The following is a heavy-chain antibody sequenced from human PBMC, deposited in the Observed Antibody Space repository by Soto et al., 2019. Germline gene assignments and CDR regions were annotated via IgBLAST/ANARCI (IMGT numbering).Heavy chain of an antibody. CDR2: INSDGSST. D-gene: IGHD4-4*01. Sequence: GGSLSLSCAASGFTFSSYWMHWVRQAPGKGLVWVSRINSDGSSTSYADSVKGRFTISRDNAKNTLYLQMNGLRAEDTAVYYCARVVVMTTGSYYFDYWGQGTLVTVSS. V-gene: IGHV3-74*01. CDR1: GFTFSSYW. CDR3: ARVVVMTTGSYYFDY. J-gene: IGHJ4*02.